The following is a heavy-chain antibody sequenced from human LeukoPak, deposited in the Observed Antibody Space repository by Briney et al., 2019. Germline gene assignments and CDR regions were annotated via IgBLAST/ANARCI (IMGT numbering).Heavy chain of an antibody. V-gene: IGHV3-21*01. J-gene: IGHJ3*02. D-gene: IGHD4-11*01. CDR2: TSVRTNNR. Sequence: GGSLRLSCATSGFTFSSYNMNWVRQAPGKGLEWDSATSVRTNNRYHADSVKGRFTISRDNAKNSLYLQMNSLRAEDTAVYYCAREPTTTHDALDIWGPGTMVTVSS. CDR3: AREPTTTHDALDI. CDR1: GFTFSSYN.